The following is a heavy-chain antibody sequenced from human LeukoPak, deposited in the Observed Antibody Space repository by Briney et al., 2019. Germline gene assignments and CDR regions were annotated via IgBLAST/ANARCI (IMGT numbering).Heavy chain of an antibody. CDR2: INPNSGGT. CDR1: GGTFSSYA. V-gene: IGHV1-2*02. Sequence: ASVKVSCKASGGTFSSYAISWVRQAPGQGLEWMGWINPNSGGTNYAQKFQGRVTMTRDTSISTAYMELSRLRSDDTAVYYCARDQGGQRYYYYMDVWGKGTTVTISS. J-gene: IGHJ6*03. CDR3: ARDQGGQRYYYYMDV. D-gene: IGHD6-25*01.